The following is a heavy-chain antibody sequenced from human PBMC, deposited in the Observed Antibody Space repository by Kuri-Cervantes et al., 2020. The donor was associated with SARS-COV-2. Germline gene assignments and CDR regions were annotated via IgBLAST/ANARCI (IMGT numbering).Heavy chain of an antibody. J-gene: IGHJ5*02. V-gene: IGHV3-23*01. CDR1: GFTFSSYG. CDR2: ITGSGDNT. D-gene: IGHD3-10*01. CDR3: AKGGPMVRGEIRNNWFDP. Sequence: GSLRLSCAASGFTFSSYGMHWVRQAPGKGLEWVSLITGSGDNTYYADSVRGRFTISRDNSRNTLYLQMNSLRTEDTAVYHCAKGGPMVRGEIRNNWFDPWGQGTLVTVSS.